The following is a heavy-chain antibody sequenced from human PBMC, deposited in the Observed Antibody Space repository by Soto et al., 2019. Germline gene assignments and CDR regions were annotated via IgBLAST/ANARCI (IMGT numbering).Heavy chain of an antibody. D-gene: IGHD4-17*01. CDR2: ISSRSDYI. CDR3: ARDPSSGGPVP. J-gene: IGHJ4*02. Sequence: PGGSLRLSCAASGFTFSDYSMNWVRQSPGKGLEWVSSISSRSDYIYYADSVKGRFTISRDNAKNSLYLQMNSLRAEDTAVYYCARDPSSGGPVPWGQGXLVTVYS. V-gene: IGHV3-21*01. CDR1: GFTFSDYS.